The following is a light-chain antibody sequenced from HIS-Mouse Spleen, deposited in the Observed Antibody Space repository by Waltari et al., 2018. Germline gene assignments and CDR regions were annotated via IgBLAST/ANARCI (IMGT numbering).Light chain of an antibody. V-gene: IGLV2-14*03. CDR2: DVS. J-gene: IGLJ2*01. CDR1: SSDVGGYNY. CDR3: SSYTSSSTEV. Sequence: QSALTQPASVSGSPGQSITISCTGTSSDVGGYNYVSWYQQHPGKAPKLMIYDVSNRPAGVSNRFSASKSGNTASLTISGLQAEDEADYYCSSYTSSSTEVFGGGTKLTVL.